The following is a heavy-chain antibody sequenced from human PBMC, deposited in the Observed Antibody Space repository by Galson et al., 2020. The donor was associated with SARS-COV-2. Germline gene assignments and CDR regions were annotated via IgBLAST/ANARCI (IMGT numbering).Heavy chain of an antibody. Sequence: SVKVSCKASGGTFSSYAISWVRQAPGQGLEWMGGIIPIFGTANYAQKFQGRVTITADESTSTAYMELSSLRSEDTAVYYCARDQQRYYDILTGYFAYWGQGTLVTVSS. D-gene: IGHD3-9*01. CDR3: ARDQQRYYDILTGYFAY. CDR2: IIPIFGTA. CDR1: GGTFSSYA. V-gene: IGHV1-69*13. J-gene: IGHJ4*02.